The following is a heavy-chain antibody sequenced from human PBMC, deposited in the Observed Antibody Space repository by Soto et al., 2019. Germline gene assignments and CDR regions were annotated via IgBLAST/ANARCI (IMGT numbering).Heavy chain of an antibody. Sequence: GESLKISCKGSGFSFTIYWIGWVRQMPGKGLEWMGIIYPGDPDTRYSPSFQGQVTISADKSISTAYLQWSSLRASDTAMYYCASLSVLPPQERGPGCVIDIWGQGTMVTVSS. CDR3: ASLSVLPPQERGPGCVIDI. CDR1: GFSFTIYW. J-gene: IGHJ3*02. D-gene: IGHD3-10*01. V-gene: IGHV5-51*01. CDR2: IYPGDPDT.